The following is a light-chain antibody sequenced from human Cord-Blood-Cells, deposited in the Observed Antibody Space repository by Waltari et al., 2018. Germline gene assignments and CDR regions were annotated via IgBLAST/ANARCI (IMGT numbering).Light chain of an antibody. CDR1: QSISSY. CDR3: QQSYSTPYMYS. V-gene: IGKV1-39*01. J-gene: IGKJ2*03. CDR2: AAS. Sequence: DIQMTQSPSSLSASVGDRVTITCRASQSISSYLNWYQQKPGKAPKRLIYAASSLQSGVKSRFSGSGSGTDFTLTISSLQPEDFATYYCQQSYSTPYMYSFGQGTKLEIK.